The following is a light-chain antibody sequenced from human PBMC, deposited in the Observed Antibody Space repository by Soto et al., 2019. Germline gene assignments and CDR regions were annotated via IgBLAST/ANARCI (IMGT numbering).Light chain of an antibody. Sequence: QSALTQPPSASGSPGQSVTISCTGTSSDVGGIKYVSWYQQKSGKAPKLILYEVNARPSGIPDRFSGTESDTTASLTVSGLQAEDEADYYCSAYAGRNNVLFGGGTKLTVL. CDR2: EVN. V-gene: IGLV2-8*01. CDR3: SAYAGRNNVL. CDR1: SSDVGGIKY. J-gene: IGLJ2*01.